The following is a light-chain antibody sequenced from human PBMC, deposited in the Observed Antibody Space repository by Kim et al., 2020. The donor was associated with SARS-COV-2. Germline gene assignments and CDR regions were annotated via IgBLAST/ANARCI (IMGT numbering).Light chain of an antibody. CDR2: KAS. Sequence: GDRVIITCRASQTISDRLAWYQQKPGKGPKLLIYKASSLESGVPSRFSGSGSGTEFTLTITSLQPDDFATYYCQQYKTYPRTFGQGTKVDIK. J-gene: IGKJ1*01. CDR3: QQYKTYPRT. V-gene: IGKV1-5*03. CDR1: QTISDR.